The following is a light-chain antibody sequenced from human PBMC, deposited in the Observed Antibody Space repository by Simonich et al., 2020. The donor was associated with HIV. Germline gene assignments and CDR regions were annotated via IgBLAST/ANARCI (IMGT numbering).Light chain of an antibody. J-gene: IGLJ3*02. CDR2: ANN. V-gene: IGLV1-51*01. Sequence: QSVLTQPPSVSAAPGQKVTISCSGSSSNIGNNYVSWYQHLPGTAPKLVIYANNKGPSGIPDRFSGSKSGTSATLGITGLQTGDEADYYCGTWDSSLSAGVFGGGTKLTVL. CDR1: SSNIGNNY. CDR3: GTWDSSLSAGV.